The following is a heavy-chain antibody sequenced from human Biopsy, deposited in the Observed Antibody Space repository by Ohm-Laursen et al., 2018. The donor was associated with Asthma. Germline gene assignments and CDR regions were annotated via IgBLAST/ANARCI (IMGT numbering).Heavy chain of an antibody. CDR3: ARFVQAEEGVF. CDR1: GFTFRTYA. Sequence: SLRLSCTASGFTFRTYAMHWVRQPPGKGLEWVALISQDGNKRYSADSVKGRFTISRDNSKNSLHLEMNSLRAEDTAVYFCARFVQAEEGVFWGQGARVTVSS. CDR2: ISQDGNKR. V-gene: IGHV3-30*03. D-gene: IGHD2-15*01. J-gene: IGHJ4*02.